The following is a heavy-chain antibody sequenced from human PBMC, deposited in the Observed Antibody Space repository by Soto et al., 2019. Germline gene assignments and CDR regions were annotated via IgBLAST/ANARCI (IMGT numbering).Heavy chain of an antibody. Sequence: GGSLTLSCAASGFTFSSYAMSWVRQAPGKGLEWVSGISGSGDSTYYADSVKGRFTISRDNSQNTLYLQMNNLRAEDTAVYYCAQVLDVNGYYGAEKYFDYWGQGTLVTVSS. D-gene: IGHD3-22*01. CDR3: AQVLDVNGYYGAEKYFDY. V-gene: IGHV3-23*01. CDR1: GFTFSSYA. J-gene: IGHJ4*01. CDR2: ISGSGDST.